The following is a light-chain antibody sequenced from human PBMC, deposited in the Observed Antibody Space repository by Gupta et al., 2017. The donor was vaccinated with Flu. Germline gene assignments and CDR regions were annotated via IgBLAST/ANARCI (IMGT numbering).Light chain of an antibody. J-gene: IGKJ1*01. CDR1: QNVLYISNNKSY. Sequence: DIVMTQSPDSLAVSLGERATINCKSSQNVLYISNNKSYLAWYRQKPGQPPELRIYWASTRQSGVPDRFSGSGSGTDFTLTISSLQAEDVALYYCQQYHSTPWTFGQGTSVEIK. CDR3: QQYHSTPWT. CDR2: WAS. V-gene: IGKV4-1*01.